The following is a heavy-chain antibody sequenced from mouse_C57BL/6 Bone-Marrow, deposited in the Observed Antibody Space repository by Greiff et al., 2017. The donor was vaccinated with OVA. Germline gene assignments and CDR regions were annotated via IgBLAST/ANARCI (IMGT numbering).Heavy chain of an antibody. CDR3: ARMVLYGDDRED. V-gene: IGHV1-59*01. J-gene: IGHJ2*01. CDR2: IDPSDSYT. Sequence: QVQLQQPGAELVRPGTSVKLSCKASGYTFTSYWMHWVKQRPGQGLEWIGVIDPSDSYTNYNQKFKGTATLTVATSSSTAYMQRSSLTSEDSAVYYCARMVLYGDDREDWGQGTTLTVSS. CDR1: GYTFTSYW. D-gene: IGHD2-2*01.